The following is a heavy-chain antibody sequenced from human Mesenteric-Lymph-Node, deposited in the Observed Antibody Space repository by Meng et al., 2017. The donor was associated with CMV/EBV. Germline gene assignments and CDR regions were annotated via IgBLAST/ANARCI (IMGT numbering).Heavy chain of an antibody. CDR2: ISWDGDSP. D-gene: IGHD3-22*01. V-gene: IGHV3-43*01. Sequence: GGSLRLSCAASGFTFSSYSMNWVRQAPGKGLEWVSLISWDGDSPYYADSVKGRFTISRDNSKNSLSLQMNSLRSDDTAVYYCGKESSSGIDHWGQGTLVTVSS. CDR1: GFTFSSYS. J-gene: IGHJ4*02. CDR3: GKESSSGIDH.